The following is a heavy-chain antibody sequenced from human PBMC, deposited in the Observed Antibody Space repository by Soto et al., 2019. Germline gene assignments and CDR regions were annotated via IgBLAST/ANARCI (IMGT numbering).Heavy chain of an antibody. V-gene: IGHV4-4*02. CDR3: ARSDDYVWGSYPGY. CDR2: IYHSGST. CDR1: GGSISSSNW. J-gene: IGHJ4*02. D-gene: IGHD3-16*02. Sequence: QVQLQESGPGLVKPSGTLSLTCAVSGGSISSSNWWRWVRQPPGTGLAWIGEIYHSGSTNYSPSLKRRGTRSVDKAKNQFSLKLSSVTAADTAVYVCARSDDYVWGSYPGYWGQGTLGTGAS.